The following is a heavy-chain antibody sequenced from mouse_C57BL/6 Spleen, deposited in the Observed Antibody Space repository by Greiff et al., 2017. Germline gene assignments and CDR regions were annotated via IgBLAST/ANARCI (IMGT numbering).Heavy chain of an antibody. CDR3: ARGIESPGCYYFDY. CDR1: GYTFTGYW. D-gene: IGHD1-3*01. Sequence: QVQLQQPGAELVMPGASVKLSCKASGYTFTGYWMHWVKQRPGQGLEWIGEIDPSDSYTNYNQKFKGKSTLTVDKSSSTAYLQLSSLTSEDSAVYYGARGIESPGCYYFDYWGQGTTLTVSS. V-gene: IGHV1-69*01. CDR2: IDPSDSYT. J-gene: IGHJ2*01.